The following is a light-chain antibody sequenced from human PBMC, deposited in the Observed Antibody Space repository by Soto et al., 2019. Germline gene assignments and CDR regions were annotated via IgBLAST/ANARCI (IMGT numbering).Light chain of an antibody. V-gene: IGKV4-1*01. CDR3: QQYYSSPLT. Sequence: DIVMTQSPDSLAVSLGERATINCKSSQSLLHSSNNKNYLAWYQQKPGQPPKLLIYWASTRESGVPDRFSGGGSGTDFTLTISSLQAEDVAVYYCQQYYSSPLTFGGGTKVEIK. J-gene: IGKJ4*01. CDR2: WAS. CDR1: QSLLHSSNNKNY.